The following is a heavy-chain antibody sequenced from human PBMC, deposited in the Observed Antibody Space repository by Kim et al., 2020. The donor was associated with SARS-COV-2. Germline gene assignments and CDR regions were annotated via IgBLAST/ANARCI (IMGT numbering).Heavy chain of an antibody. D-gene: IGHD3-3*02. Sequence: GGSLRLSCAASGFTFSSYEMNWVRQAPGEGLEWVSAIASDHSTYYMDSVKGRFTVSRDNSKNTLYLQVNSLTVEDTAVYYCASSMIWSPFDYWGQGTRVT. CDR3: ASSMIWSPFDY. CDR1: GFTFSSYE. CDR2: IASDHST. J-gene: IGHJ4*02. V-gene: IGHV3-23*01.